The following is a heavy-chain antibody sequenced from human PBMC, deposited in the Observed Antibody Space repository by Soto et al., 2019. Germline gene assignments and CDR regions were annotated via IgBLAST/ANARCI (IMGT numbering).Heavy chain of an antibody. J-gene: IGHJ3*02. CDR3: ARRIAVAGDAFAI. CDR2: IYTSGST. D-gene: IGHD6-19*01. V-gene: IGHV4-4*07. CDR1: GGSISSYY. Sequence: SETLSLTCTGSGGSISSYYWSWIRQPAGKGLEWIGRIYTSGSTNYNPSLKSRVTMSVDTSKNQFSLKLSSVTAADTAVYYCARRIAVAGDAFAIWGKGTMVTVSS.